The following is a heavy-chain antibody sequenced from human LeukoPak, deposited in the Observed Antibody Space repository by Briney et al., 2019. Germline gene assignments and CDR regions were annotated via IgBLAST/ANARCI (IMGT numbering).Heavy chain of an antibody. Sequence: GSLRLSCAASGFTFSSYAMSWVRQAPGKGLEWVSAISGSGGSTYYADSVKGRFTISRDNSKNTLYLQINSLRAEDTAVYYCAKDDSIWFGELGMDYWGQGTLVTVSS. CDR3: AKDDSIWFGELGMDY. D-gene: IGHD3-10*01. V-gene: IGHV3-23*01. CDR2: ISGSGGST. J-gene: IGHJ4*02. CDR1: GFTFSSYA.